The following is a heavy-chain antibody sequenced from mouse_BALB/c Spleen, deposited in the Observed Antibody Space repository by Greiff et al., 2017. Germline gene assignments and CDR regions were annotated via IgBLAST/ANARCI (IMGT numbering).Heavy chain of an antibody. Sequence: QVQLKQPGAELVKPGASVKLSCKASGYTFTSYWMHWVKQRPGQGLEWIGEIDPSDSYTNYNQKFKGKATLTVDKSSSTAYMQLSSLTSEDSAVYYCARKTTVVADYWGQGTTLTVSS. V-gene: IGHV1-69*02. CDR1: GYTFTSYW. D-gene: IGHD1-1*01. J-gene: IGHJ2*01. CDR2: IDPSDSYT. CDR3: ARKTTVVADY.